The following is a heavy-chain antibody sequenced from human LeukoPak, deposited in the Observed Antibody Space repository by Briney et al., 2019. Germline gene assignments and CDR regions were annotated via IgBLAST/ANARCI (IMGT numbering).Heavy chain of an antibody. CDR1: GFTFSSYA. D-gene: IGHD6-19*01. CDR2: ISGSGGST. V-gene: IGHV3-23*01. Sequence: GGSLRLPCAASGFTFSSYAMSWVRQAPGKGLEWVSAISGSGGSTYYADSVKGRFTISRDNSKNTLYLQMNSLRAEDTAVYYCASMKGGWVDYWGQGTLVTVSS. CDR3: ASMKGGWVDY. J-gene: IGHJ4*02.